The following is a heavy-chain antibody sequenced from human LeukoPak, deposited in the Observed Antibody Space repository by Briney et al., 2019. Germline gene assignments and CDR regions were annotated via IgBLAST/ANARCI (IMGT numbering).Heavy chain of an antibody. Sequence: GASVKVSCKASGGTLSSYAISWVRQAPGQGLEWMGGIIPIFGTANYAQKLQGRVTMTTDTSTSTAYMELRSLRSDDTAVYYCARARGGPLHYFDYCGQGTLVTVSS. CDR1: GGTLSSYA. V-gene: IGHV1-69*05. CDR2: IIPIFGTA. CDR3: ARARGGPLHYFDY. D-gene: IGHD2-15*01. J-gene: IGHJ4*02.